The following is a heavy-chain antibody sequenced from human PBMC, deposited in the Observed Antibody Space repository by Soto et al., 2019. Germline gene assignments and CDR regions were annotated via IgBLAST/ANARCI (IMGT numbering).Heavy chain of an antibody. CDR2: IKSKTDGGTT. CDR1: SVSNAW. J-gene: IGHJ4*02. CDR3: TIQRDNWNDGGGY. V-gene: IGHV3-15*07. D-gene: IGHD1-20*01. Sequence: SVSNAWMNWVRQAPGKGLEWVGRIKSKTDGGTTDYAAPVKGRFTISRDDSKNTLYLQMNSLKTEDTAVYYCTIQRDNWNDGGGYWGQGTLVTVSS.